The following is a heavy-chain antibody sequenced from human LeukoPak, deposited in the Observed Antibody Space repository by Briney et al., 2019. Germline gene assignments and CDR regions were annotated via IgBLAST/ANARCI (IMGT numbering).Heavy chain of an antibody. CDR2: INPSGGST. D-gene: IGHD3-10*01. V-gene: IGHV1-46*01. Sequence: ASVKVSCKASGYTFTSYYMHWVRQAPGQGLEWMGIINPSGGSTSYAQKSQGRVTMTRDTSTSTVYMELSSLRSEDTAVYYCARLALWFGELLEMDVWGQGTTVTVSS. J-gene: IGHJ6*02. CDR3: ARLALWFGELLEMDV. CDR1: GYTFTSYY.